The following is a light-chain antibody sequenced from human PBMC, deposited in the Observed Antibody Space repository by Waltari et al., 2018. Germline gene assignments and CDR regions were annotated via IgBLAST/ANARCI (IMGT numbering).Light chain of an antibody. CDR3: QKYSSFPRT. J-gene: IGKJ1*01. V-gene: IGKV1-NL1*01. Sequence: DIQMTQSPSSLSASVGDRVTIPCRASQVLNNALAWYQHKAGKVPKLLLYAASRLESGGPSRFSGSGSRTDYTLTISSLQAEDFATYYCQKYSSFPRTFGQGTKVEIK. CDR2: AAS. CDR1: QVLNNA.